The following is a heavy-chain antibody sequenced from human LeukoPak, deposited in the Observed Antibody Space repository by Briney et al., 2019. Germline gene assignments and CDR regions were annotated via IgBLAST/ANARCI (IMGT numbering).Heavy chain of an antibody. Sequence: GGSLRLSCAASGFTFSSYAMHWVRQAPGKGLEWVAVISYDGSNKYYADSVKGRFTISRDNSKNTLYLQMNSLRAEDTAVYYCASAYYYDSSGYDYWGQGTLATVSS. J-gene: IGHJ4*02. D-gene: IGHD3-22*01. CDR3: ASAYYYDSSGYDY. CDR2: ISYDGSNK. V-gene: IGHV3-30*01. CDR1: GFTFSSYA.